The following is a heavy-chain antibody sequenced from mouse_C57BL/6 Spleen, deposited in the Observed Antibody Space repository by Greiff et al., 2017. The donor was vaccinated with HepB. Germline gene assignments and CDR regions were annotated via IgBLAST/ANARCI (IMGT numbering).Heavy chain of an antibody. CDR3: ARLGGYAMDY. J-gene: IGHJ4*01. Sequence: VKLQQPGAELVKPGASVKLSCKASGYTFTSYWMHWVKQRPGQGLEWIGMIHPNSGSTNYNEKFKSKATLTVDKSSSTAYMQLSSLTSEDSAVYYCARLGGYAMDYWGQGTSVTVSS. V-gene: IGHV1-64*01. CDR1: GYTFTSYW. CDR2: IHPNSGST. D-gene: IGHD3-1*01.